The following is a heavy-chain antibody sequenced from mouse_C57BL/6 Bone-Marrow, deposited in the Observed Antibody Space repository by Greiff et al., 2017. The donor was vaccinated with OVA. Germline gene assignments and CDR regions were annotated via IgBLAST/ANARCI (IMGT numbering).Heavy chain of an antibody. Sequence: VQLQESGPELVKPGASVKISCKASGYAFSSSWMNWVKQRPGKGLEWIGRIYPGDGDTNYNGKFKGKATLTADKSSSTAYMQLSSLTSEDSAVYFCARRRGSSYGWYFDVWGTGTTVTVSS. V-gene: IGHV1-82*01. D-gene: IGHD1-1*01. J-gene: IGHJ1*03. CDR2: IYPGDGDT. CDR3: ARRRGSSYGWYFDV. CDR1: GYAFSSSW.